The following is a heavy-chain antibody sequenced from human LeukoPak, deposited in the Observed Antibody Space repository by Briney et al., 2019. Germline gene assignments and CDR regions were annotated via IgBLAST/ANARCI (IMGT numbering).Heavy chain of an antibody. CDR3: ANYSGSGSHNWFDP. CDR1: GYSFTGYY. V-gene: IGHV1-2*02. J-gene: IGHJ5*02. D-gene: IGHD3-10*01. CDR2: INPYSGDS. Sequence: GAAVKVSCKASGYSFTGYYIHWVRQAPGQGLEWMGWINPYSGDSVYAQKFQGRVTMTGDTSINIAHMELSRLTSDDTAVYYCANYSGSGSHNWFDPWGQGTLVTVSS.